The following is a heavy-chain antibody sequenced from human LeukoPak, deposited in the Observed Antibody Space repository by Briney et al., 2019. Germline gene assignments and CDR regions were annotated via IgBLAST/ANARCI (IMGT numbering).Heavy chain of an antibody. D-gene: IGHD1-26*01. Sequence: ASVKVSCKASGYTFTSYAIHWVRQAPGQRLEWMGWISAGNGNTKYPQNFQGRVTFISNTSATTAFMELSSLRSEDAAVYYCARDSGSGSNDYWGQETLVTVSS. J-gene: IGHJ4*02. CDR2: ISAGNGNT. CDR3: ARDSGSGSNDY. V-gene: IGHV1-3*01. CDR1: GYTFTSYA.